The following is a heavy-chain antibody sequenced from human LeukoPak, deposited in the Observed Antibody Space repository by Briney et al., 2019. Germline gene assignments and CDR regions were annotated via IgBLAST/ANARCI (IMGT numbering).Heavy chain of an antibody. CDR2: ISTSGAST. D-gene: IGHD6-13*01. CDR3: ARDRGNPKAAAGVYHSDY. V-gene: IGHV3-23*01. Sequence: GGSLRLSCAASGFTSSAYATSWVRQAPGKGLEWVSGISTSGASTYYADSVKGRFTISRDISRNTLYLQMNSLRAEDAAVYYCARDRGNPKAAAGVYHSDYWGQGTLVTVSS. J-gene: IGHJ4*02. CDR1: GFTSSAYA.